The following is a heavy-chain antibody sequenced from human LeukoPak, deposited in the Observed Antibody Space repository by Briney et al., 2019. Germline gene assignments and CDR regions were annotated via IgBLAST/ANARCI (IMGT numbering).Heavy chain of an antibody. Sequence: ASVKVSCKVSGYTLTELSMHWVRQAPGKGLEWMGGFDPEDGETIYAQKFQGRVTMTEDTSTDTAYMELSSLRSEDTAVYYCAKTHPMVRGVNIDAFDIWGQGTMVTVSS. CDR1: GYTLTELS. CDR3: AKTHPMVRGVNIDAFDI. CDR2: FDPEDGET. D-gene: IGHD3-10*01. V-gene: IGHV1-24*01. J-gene: IGHJ3*02.